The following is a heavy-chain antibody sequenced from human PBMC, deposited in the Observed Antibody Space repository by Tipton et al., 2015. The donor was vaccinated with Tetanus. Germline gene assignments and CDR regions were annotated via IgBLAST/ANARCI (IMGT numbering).Heavy chain of an antibody. Sequence: LRLSCAVSGDSTRNINYYWGWVRQPPGKGLEWLASIYYSGNTYYNPSLRSRLTISLDTAKNQFSLKMQSVTGADTSLYFCARQGMTGYKIFDNWRLGTQVTVSS. V-gene: IGHV4-39*01. J-gene: IGHJ4*01. CDR2: IYYSGNT. CDR3: ARQGMTGYKIFDN. D-gene: IGHD5-24*01. CDR1: GDSTRNINYY.